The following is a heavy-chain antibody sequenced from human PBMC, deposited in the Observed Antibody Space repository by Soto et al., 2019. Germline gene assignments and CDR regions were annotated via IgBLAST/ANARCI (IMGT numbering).Heavy chain of an antibody. CDR1: GFTFSSYS. V-gene: IGHV3-48*02. D-gene: IGHD2-21*01. CDR3: ARDQGHSGYYGMDV. CDR2: ISSSSSTI. Sequence: EVQLVESGGGLVQPGGSLRLSCAASGFTFSSYSMNWVRQAPGKGLEWVSYISSSSSTIYYADSVKGRFTITRDNAKNSLYLQMNSLRDEDTAVYYCARDQGHSGYYGMDVWGQGTTVTVSS. J-gene: IGHJ6*02.